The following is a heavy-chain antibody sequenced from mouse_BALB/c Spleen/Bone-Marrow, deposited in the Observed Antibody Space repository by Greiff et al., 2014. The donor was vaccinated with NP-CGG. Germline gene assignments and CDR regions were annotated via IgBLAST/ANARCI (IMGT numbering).Heavy chain of an antibody. J-gene: IGHJ4*01. CDR2: IYPGSGNT. CDR1: GYTFTDYY. CDR3: ANLGRYAMDY. D-gene: IGHD3-1*01. Sequence: QVQLKESGPELVKPGASVKISCKASGYTFTDYYINWVKQKPGQGLEWIGWIYPGSGNTKYNEKFKGKATSTVGTSSSTAYMQLSSLTSEDTAVYFCANLGRYAMDYWGQGTSVTVSS. V-gene: IGHV1-84*02.